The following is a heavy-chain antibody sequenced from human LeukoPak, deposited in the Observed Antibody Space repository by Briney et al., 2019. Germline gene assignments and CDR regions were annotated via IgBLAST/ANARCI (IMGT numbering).Heavy chain of an antibody. V-gene: IGHV3-53*01. CDR2: IYSGGST. J-gene: IGHJ3*02. CDR3: ASPYDSSGYYWENI. D-gene: IGHD3-22*01. CDR1: GLTVSSNY. Sequence: GGSLRLSCAASGLTVSSNYMSWVRQAPGKGLEWVSVIYSGGSTYYADSVKGRFTISRDNSKNTLYLQMNSLRAEDTAVYYCASPYDSSGYYWENIWGQGTMVTVSS.